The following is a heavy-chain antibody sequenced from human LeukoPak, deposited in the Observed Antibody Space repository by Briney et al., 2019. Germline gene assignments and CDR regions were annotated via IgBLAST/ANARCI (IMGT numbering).Heavy chain of an antibody. V-gene: IGHV3-23*01. Sequence: PGGSLRLPCAASGFTFSSYAMSWVRQAPGKGLEWVSAISGSGGSTYYADSVKGRFTISRDNSKNTLYLQMNSLRAEDTAVYYCATGEDYQYYFDYWGQGTLVTVSS. CDR3: ATGEDYQYYFDY. CDR2: ISGSGGST. J-gene: IGHJ4*02. D-gene: IGHD3-10*01. CDR1: GFTFSSYA.